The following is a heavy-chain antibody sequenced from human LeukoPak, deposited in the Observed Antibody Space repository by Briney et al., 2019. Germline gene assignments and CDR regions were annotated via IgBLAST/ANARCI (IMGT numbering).Heavy chain of an antibody. CDR1: GGSISSSSYY. D-gene: IGHD5-24*01. Sequence: YPSETLSLTCTVSGGSISSSSYYWGWIRQPPGKGLEWIGSIYYSGSTYYNPSLKSRVTISVDTSKNQFSLKLSSVTAADTAVYYCAGMATVELSFDYWGQGTLVTVSS. V-gene: IGHV4-39*01. CDR3: AGMATVELSFDY. CDR2: IYYSGST. J-gene: IGHJ4*02.